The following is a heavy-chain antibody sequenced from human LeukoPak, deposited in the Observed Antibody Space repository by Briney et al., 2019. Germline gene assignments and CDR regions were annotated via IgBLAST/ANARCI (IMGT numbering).Heavy chain of an antibody. CDR2: IGPSGSNI. Sequence: GGSLRLSCAASGFTFGIYAMNWVRQAPGKGLEWVSYIGPSGSNIYYADSVKGRFTISRDNAKDSLYLQMNSLRAEDTAVYYCARVPMTTDNGGAFDIWGQGTMVTVSS. V-gene: IGHV3-48*01. CDR1: GFTFGIYA. CDR3: ARVPMTTDNGGAFDI. D-gene: IGHD4-17*01. J-gene: IGHJ3*02.